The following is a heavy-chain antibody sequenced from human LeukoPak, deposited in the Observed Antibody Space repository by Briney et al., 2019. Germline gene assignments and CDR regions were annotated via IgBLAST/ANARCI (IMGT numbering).Heavy chain of an antibody. CDR3: ARGAFNQWLDRGLYHSYYGMDV. J-gene: IGHJ6*02. D-gene: IGHD6-19*01. V-gene: IGHV1-69*01. Sequence: PGRSLRLSCAASGFTFSSYAMHWVRQAPGKGLEWMGGIIPIFGTANYAQKFQGRVTIIADESTSTAYMELSSLRSEDTAVYYCARGAFNQWLDRGLYHSYYGMDVRGQGTTVTVSS. CDR1: GFTFSSYA. CDR2: IIPIFGTA.